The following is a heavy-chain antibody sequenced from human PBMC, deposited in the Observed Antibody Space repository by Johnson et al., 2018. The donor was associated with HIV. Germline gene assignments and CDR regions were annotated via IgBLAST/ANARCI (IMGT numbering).Heavy chain of an antibody. Sequence: EVQLVESGGGVVQPGRSLRLSCAASGFTFSSYAMHWVRQAPGKGLEWVANIKQDGSEKYYVDSVKGRFTISRDNAKNSLYLQMNSLRAEDTAVYYCARDRIPYNWNYEGDAFDIWGQGTMVTVSS. CDR2: IKQDGSEK. V-gene: IGHV3-7*01. CDR1: GFTFSSYA. J-gene: IGHJ3*02. CDR3: ARDRIPYNWNYEGDAFDI. D-gene: IGHD1-7*01.